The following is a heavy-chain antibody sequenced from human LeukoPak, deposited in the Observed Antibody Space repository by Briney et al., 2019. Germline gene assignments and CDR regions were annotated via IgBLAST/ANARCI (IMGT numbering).Heavy chain of an antibody. CDR2: ISGSSSDT. Sequence: PGGSLRLSCAASGVTFSSYAMNWVRQARGKGLEWVSSISGSSSDTYYADSVKGRFTISRDNAKNSVFLQMNNLRAEDTAIYYCARRGYHDSSGYDYWGQGTLVTVSS. CDR3: ARRGYHDSSGYDY. V-gene: IGHV3-21*06. J-gene: IGHJ4*02. D-gene: IGHD3-22*01. CDR1: GVTFSSYA.